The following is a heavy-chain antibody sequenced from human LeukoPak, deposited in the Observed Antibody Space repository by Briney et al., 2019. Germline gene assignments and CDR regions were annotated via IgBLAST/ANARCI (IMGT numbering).Heavy chain of an antibody. D-gene: IGHD3-10*01. V-gene: IGHV4-59*01. CDR2: IYYSGST. CDR1: GGSISSYY. Sequence: SETLSLTCTVSGGSISSYYWSWIRQPPGKGLEWIGYIYYSGSTNYNPSLKSRVTISVDTSKNQFSLKLSSVTAADTAVYYCARGDMVRGLIISSLGAFDIWGQGTMVTVSS. CDR3: ARGDMVRGLIISSLGAFDI. J-gene: IGHJ3*02.